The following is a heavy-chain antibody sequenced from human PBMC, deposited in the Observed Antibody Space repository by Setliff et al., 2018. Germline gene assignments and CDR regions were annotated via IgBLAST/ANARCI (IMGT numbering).Heavy chain of an antibody. CDR1: GGTFSDYY. J-gene: IGHJ4*02. D-gene: IGHD1-1*01. V-gene: IGHV4-34*01. Sequence: PSETLSLTCAAYGGTFSDYYWTWIRQPSGKGLEWIGRIYSGGTTYYNSSLKSRVTISVDTSKSQFSLRLNSVTAADTAVYYCARTGTYRYFDYWGRGTLVTVSS. CDR3: ARTGTYRYFDY. CDR2: IYSGGTT.